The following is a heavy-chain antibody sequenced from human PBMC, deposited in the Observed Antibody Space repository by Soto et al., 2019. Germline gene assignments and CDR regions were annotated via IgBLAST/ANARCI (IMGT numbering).Heavy chain of an antibody. CDR2: IYNGGSI. V-gene: IGHV4-59*01. CDR3: SGAYYDISGYSLDP. D-gene: IGHD3-22*01. Sequence: QVQLQESGPGLVKPSETLSLTCSVSGGSISSGYGTWIRQPPGKGLEWIGYIYNGGSINYNPSLKSRVIISVDTGKNQFSLRLSSVTAADTAVYYCSGAYYDISGYSLDPWGQGTSVTVSS. CDR1: GGSISSGY. J-gene: IGHJ5*02.